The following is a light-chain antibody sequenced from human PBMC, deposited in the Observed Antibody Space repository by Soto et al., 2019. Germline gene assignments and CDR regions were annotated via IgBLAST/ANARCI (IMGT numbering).Light chain of an antibody. J-gene: IGKJ1*01. CDR3: QQYNSYS. CDR2: DAS. Sequence: DIQMTQSPSTLSASVGDRVTITCRASQSISSWLAWYQQKPGKAPKLLIYDASNLESGVPSRFSGGGSGTEFTLTISSLQPDDFATYYCQQYNSYSFGQGTKVDIK. CDR1: QSISSW. V-gene: IGKV1-5*01.